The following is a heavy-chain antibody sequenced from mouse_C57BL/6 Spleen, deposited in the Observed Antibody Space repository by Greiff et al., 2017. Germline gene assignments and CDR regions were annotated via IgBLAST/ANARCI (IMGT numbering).Heavy chain of an antibody. V-gene: IGHV1-55*01. Sequence: QVQLQQPGAELVKPGASVKMSCKASGYTFPSYWITWVKQRPGQGLEWIGDIYPGSGSPNYNEKFKSKATLTVDTSSSTAYMQLSSLTSEDSAVYYCARGDYYGSSSWFAYWGQGTLVTVSA. D-gene: IGHD1-1*01. CDR1: GYTFPSYW. CDR3: ARGDYYGSSSWFAY. CDR2: IYPGSGSP. J-gene: IGHJ3*01.